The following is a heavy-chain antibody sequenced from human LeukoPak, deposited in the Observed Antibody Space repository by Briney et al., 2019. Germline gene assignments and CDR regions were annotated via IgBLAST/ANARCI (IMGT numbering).Heavy chain of an antibody. V-gene: IGHV4-59*08. CDR2: IYYSESA. CDR1: GGSIRSYY. J-gene: IGHJ3*02. Sequence: SETLSLTCTVSGGSIRSYYWSWIRQPPGKGLEWIGYIYYSESANYNPSLKGRITISVDTSKNQFSLNLNSVTAADTAVYYCARVGGYPLSAFDIWGQGTMVTVSS. D-gene: IGHD3-22*01. CDR3: ARVGGYPLSAFDI.